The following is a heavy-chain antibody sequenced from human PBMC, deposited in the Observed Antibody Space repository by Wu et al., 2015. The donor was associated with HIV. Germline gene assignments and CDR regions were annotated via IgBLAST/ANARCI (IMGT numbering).Heavy chain of an antibody. J-gene: IGHJ4*02. CDR2: INPNSGGT. Sequence: QVQLVQSGAEVKKPGASVKVSCKASGYTFTGYYMHWVRQAPGQGLEWMGWINPNSGGTNYAQKFQGRVTMTRDTSISTAYMELSRLRSDDTAVYYCARVISRGRTGDLLDYWGQGTLVTVSS. CDR1: GYTFTGYY. D-gene: IGHD4-17*01. V-gene: IGHV1-2*02. CDR3: ARVISRGRTGDLLDY.